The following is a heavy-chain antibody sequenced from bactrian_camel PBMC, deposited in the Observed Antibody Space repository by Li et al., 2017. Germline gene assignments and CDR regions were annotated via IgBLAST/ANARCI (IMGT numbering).Heavy chain of an antibody. CDR1: GDAAISSC. J-gene: IGHJ4*01. V-gene: IGHV3S1*01. CDR2: IDIDGDST. Sequence: HVQLVESGGGSVQVGGSLTLSCTVSGDAAISSCVAWFRQYPGKGLEWVSAIDIDGDSTHYADSVKGRFTISRDNAKNTLYLQMNDLKPDDTAVYYCAATGQMLSVAGCRTQGTQVTVS. D-gene: IGHD1*01.